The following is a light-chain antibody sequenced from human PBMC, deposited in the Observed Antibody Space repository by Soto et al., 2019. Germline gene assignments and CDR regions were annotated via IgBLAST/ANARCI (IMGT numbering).Light chain of an antibody. CDR1: SSNIGSNA. CDR2: SNN. J-gene: IGLJ2*01. CDR3: GSWDGSLNGRV. Sequence: QSVLTQPPSASGTPGQRVTISCSGSSSNIGSNAANWYRQLPGTAPKLLTYSNNQRPSGVPDRFSGSKSGTSASLAISGLQSEDEADYYCGSWDGSLNGRVFGGGTKLTVL. V-gene: IGLV1-44*01.